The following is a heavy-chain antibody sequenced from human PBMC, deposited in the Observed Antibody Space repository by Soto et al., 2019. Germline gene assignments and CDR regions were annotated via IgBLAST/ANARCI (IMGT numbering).Heavy chain of an antibody. CDR2: IIPVFVKP. CDR3: AREKIDYSSQISWFDP. D-gene: IGHD4-4*01. V-gene: IGHV1-69*13. CDR1: GVPFGSYA. J-gene: IGHJ5*02. Sequence: GASVRVSCKTSGVPFGSYAISWVRQAPGQGLEWMGGIIPVFVKPNYAQKFQDRVTITADESTNTVYMELSSLRSDDTAVYYCAREKIDYSSQISWFDPWGQGTLVTVSS.